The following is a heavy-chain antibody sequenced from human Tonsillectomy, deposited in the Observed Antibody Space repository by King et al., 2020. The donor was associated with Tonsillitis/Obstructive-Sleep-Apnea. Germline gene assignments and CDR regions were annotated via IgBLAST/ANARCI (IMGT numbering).Heavy chain of an antibody. V-gene: IGHV4-31*03. J-gene: IGHJ3*02. Sequence: VQLQESGPGLVKPAQTLSLTCTVSGGSISTGGYYWSWIRQHPGKGLEWIGAIYYSGSTYYNPSLNSRVTISVDTSKNQFSLTLSSVTAADTAVYYCASHTVVPAAIGAFYIWGQGTMVTVSS. CDR1: GGSISTGGYY. CDR2: IYYSGST. D-gene: IGHD2-2*01. CDR3: ASHTVVPAAIGAFYI.